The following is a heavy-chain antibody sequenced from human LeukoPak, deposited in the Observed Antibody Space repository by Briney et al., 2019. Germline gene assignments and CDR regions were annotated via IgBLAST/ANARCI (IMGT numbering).Heavy chain of an antibody. CDR2: ITYDGDTT. CDR3: VKEQGSGSYRTADY. V-gene: IGHV3-30*18. D-gene: IGHD3-10*01. J-gene: IGHJ4*02. CDR1: GFTFSSCG. Sequence: GGSLRLSCAASGFTFSSCGMPWVRQAPGKGLEWVAVITYDGDTTYFEDSVKGRFTISRDTSKSTLYLQMNSLGAEDTAVYYCVKEQGSGSYRTADYWGQGTLVTVPS.